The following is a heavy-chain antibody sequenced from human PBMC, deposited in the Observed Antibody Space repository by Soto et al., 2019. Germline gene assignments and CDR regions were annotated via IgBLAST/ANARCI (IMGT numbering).Heavy chain of an antibody. J-gene: IGHJ4*02. CDR2: IYWDDEK. Sequence: QITLKESGPTLVNPTQTLTLTCTFSGFSLSTSGVGVGWIRQPPGKALEWLAIIYWDDEKRYSPSLKTRLTVTKDTSKNQVVLTMTNVDPVDTATYYCAHRAYFDSGKQFDYWGQGTLVSVSS. V-gene: IGHV2-5*02. CDR3: AHRAYFDSGKQFDY. D-gene: IGHD3-10*01. CDR1: GFSLSTSGVG.